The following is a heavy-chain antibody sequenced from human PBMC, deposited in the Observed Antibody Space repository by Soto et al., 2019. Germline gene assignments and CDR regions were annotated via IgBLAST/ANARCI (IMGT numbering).Heavy chain of an antibody. CDR2: INPSGGST. Sequence: ASVKVSCKASGYTFTSYYMHWVRQAPGQGLEWMGIINPSGGSTSYAQKFQGRVTMTRDKSISTAYLQWSSLKASDTAMYYCALYRGRYCSGGSCYSHNWFDPWGQGTLVTVSS. D-gene: IGHD2-15*01. CDR1: GYTFTSYY. CDR3: ALYRGRYCSGGSCYSHNWFDP. J-gene: IGHJ5*02. V-gene: IGHV1-46*01.